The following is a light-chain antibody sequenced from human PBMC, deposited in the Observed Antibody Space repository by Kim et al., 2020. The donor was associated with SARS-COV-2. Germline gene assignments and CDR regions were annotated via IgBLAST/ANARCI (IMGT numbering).Light chain of an antibody. Sequence: SYELTQPPSVSVSPGQTASITCSSDKLGGRYILWHQQKPGQSPVLIIYQDSQRPSGIPERFSGSNSGNTATLTISGTQSMDEGDYYCQAWDTGTVVFGGGTQLTVL. CDR2: QDS. V-gene: IGLV3-1*01. CDR1: KLGGRY. CDR3: QAWDTGTVV. J-gene: IGLJ2*01.